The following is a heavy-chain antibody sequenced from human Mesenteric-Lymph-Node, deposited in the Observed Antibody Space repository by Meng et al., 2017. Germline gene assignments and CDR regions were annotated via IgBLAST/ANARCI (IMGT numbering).Heavy chain of an antibody. Sequence: QLQESGPGLVEPSQTLSLTCSVSGGSISSGDSYWGWIRQPPGKGLEWIGYIYYSGSTYYNPSLRSRITISVDTSKNQFSLRLRSVTAADTAVYFCARGELLWDYWGQGTLVTVSS. CDR1: GGSISSGDSY. D-gene: IGHD2-2*01. J-gene: IGHJ4*02. CDR3: ARGELLWDY. CDR2: IYYSGST. V-gene: IGHV4-30-4*01.